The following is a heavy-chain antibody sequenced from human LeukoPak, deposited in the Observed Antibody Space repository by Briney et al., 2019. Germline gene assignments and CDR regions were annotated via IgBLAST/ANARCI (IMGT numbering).Heavy chain of an antibody. V-gene: IGHV3-9*01. CDR1: GFTFDDYA. CDR2: ISWNSGSI. J-gene: IGHJ4*02. Sequence: GGSLRLSCAASGFTFDDYAMRWVRQAPGKGLEWVSGISWNSGSIGYADSVKGRFTISRDNAKNSLYLQMSSLRAEDTALYYCAKDNRAGAFDYWGQGTLVTVSS. CDR3: AKDNRAGAFDY.